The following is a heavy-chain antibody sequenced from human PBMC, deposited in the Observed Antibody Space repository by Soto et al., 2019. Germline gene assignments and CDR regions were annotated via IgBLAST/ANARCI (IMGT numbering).Heavy chain of an antibody. D-gene: IGHD6-19*01. V-gene: IGHV3-30*18. Sequence: SLRRSCAASGFTFSSYGMHWVRQAPGKGLEWVAVISYDGSNKYYADSVKGRFTISRDNSKNTLYLQMNSLRAEDTAVYYCAKALAPVAALDYWGQGTLVTVSS. CDR3: AKALAPVAALDY. J-gene: IGHJ4*02. CDR1: GFTFSSYG. CDR2: ISYDGSNK.